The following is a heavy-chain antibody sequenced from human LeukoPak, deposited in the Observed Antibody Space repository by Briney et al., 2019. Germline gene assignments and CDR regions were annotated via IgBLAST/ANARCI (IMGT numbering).Heavy chain of an antibody. J-gene: IGHJ4*02. Sequence: KHGESLKISCKGSGYSFTSYWIGWVRQMPGKGLEWMGIIYPGDSDTRYSPSFQGQVTISADKSISTAYLQWSSLKASDTAMYYCVRPRYSGSYYWSYFDYWGQGTLVTVSS. D-gene: IGHD1-26*01. CDR2: IYPGDSDT. CDR1: GYSFTSYW. CDR3: VRPRYSGSYYWSYFDY. V-gene: IGHV5-51*01.